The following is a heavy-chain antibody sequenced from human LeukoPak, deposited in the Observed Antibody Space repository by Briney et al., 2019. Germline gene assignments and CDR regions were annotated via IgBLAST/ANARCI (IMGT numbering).Heavy chain of an antibody. Sequence: GGSLRLSCATSGFTFSTYWMYWVRQAPGKGLVWVSRINSDGDSTSYADSVQGRFTIARDNAKNTLYLQMNSLRAEDTAVYYCATRGTYYGGPFDYWGQGTLVTVSS. V-gene: IGHV3-74*01. CDR3: ATRGTYYGGPFDY. J-gene: IGHJ4*02. CDR1: GFTFSTYW. D-gene: IGHD4-23*01. CDR2: INSDGDST.